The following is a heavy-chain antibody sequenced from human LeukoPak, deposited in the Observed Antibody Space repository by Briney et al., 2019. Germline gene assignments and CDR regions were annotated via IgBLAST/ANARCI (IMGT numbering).Heavy chain of an antibody. Sequence: GASVKVSCKASGYTFTGYYMHWVRQAPGQGLEWMGRINPNSGGTNYAQKFQGRVTMTRDTSISTAYMELSRLRSDDTAVYYCARTRGCSYGYRYFDYWGQGTLVTVPS. J-gene: IGHJ4*02. CDR3: ARTRGCSYGYRYFDY. V-gene: IGHV1-2*06. D-gene: IGHD5-18*01. CDR2: INPNSGGT. CDR1: GYTFTGYY.